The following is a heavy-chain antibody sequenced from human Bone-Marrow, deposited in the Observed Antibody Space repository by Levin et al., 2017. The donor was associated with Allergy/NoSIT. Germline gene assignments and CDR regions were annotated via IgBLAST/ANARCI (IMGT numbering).Heavy chain of an antibody. CDR2: SRNKANSYTT. J-gene: IGHJ4*02. CDR1: GFTFSDHY. CDR3: ARDYYDSGTYYNDY. D-gene: IGHD3-22*01. Sequence: PGGSLRLSCAASGFTFSDHYMDWVRQAPGKGLEWVGRSRNKANSYTTEYAASVKGRFTISRDDSKKSLYLQMNSLKTEDTAVYYCARDYYDSGTYYNDYWGQGTLVTVSS. V-gene: IGHV3-72*01.